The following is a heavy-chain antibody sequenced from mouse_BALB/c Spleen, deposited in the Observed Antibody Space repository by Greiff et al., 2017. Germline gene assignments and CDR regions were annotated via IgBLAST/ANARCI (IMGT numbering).Heavy chain of an antibody. CDR2: IWAGGST. V-gene: IGHV2-9*02. D-gene: IGHD2-14*01. CDR3: AREADRCGAMAY. Sequence: VKLMESGPGLVAPSQSLSITCTVSGFSLTSYGVHWVRQPPGKGLEWLGVIWAGGSTNYNSALMSRLSISKDNAKSQVFLKMSSLQTDDPAMYYCAREADRCGAMAYWGQGTLVTVSA. CDR1: GFSLTSYG. J-gene: IGHJ3*01.